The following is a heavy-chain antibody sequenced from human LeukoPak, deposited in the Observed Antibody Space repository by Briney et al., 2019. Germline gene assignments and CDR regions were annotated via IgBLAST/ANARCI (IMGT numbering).Heavy chain of an antibody. CDR1: GGSISSSSYY. J-gene: IGHJ5*02. V-gene: IGHV4-39*01. CDR3: ARHYYYGSGSYYINWFDP. D-gene: IGHD3-10*01. Sequence: SETLSLTCTVSGGSISSSSYYWGWIRQPPGKGLEWIGSIYYSGSTYYNPSLKSRVTISVDTSKNQFSLKLSSVTAADTAVYYCARHYYYGSGSYYINWFDPWDQGTLVTVSS. CDR2: IYYSGST.